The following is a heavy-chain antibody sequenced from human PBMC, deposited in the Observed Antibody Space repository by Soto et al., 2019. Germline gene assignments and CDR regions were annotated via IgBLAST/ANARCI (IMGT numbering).Heavy chain of an antibody. Sequence: QITLKESGPTLVKPTQTLTLTCTSSGFSLSTSGVGVGWIRQPPGKALEWLALTYWDDDKRYSPSLKSRLTITKDTSKNQVVLRMTNMDPVDTATYYCAHRRLYCSGGSCYSLRPFDYWGQGTLVTVSS. CDR1: GFSLSTSGVG. D-gene: IGHD2-15*01. CDR3: AHRRLYCSGGSCYSLRPFDY. V-gene: IGHV2-5*02. CDR2: TYWDDDK. J-gene: IGHJ4*02.